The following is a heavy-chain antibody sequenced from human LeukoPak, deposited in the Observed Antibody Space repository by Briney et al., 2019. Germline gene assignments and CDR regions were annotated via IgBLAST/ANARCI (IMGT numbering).Heavy chain of an antibody. Sequence: AYNGNTKYAQKLQGRVTMTTDTSTSTAYMELRSLRSDDTAVYYCARRIIAATGTEWFDPWGQGTLVTVSS. D-gene: IGHD6-13*01. CDR3: ARRIIAATGTEWFDP. J-gene: IGHJ5*02. V-gene: IGHV1-18*01. CDR2: AYNGNT.